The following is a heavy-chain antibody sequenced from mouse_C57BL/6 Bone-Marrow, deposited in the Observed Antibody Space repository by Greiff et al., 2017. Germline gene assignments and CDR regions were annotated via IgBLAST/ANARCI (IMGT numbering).Heavy chain of an antibody. CDR1: GFTFSSYG. D-gene: IGHD1-1*01. V-gene: IGHV5-6*01. CDR3: ARHVGYLYPVGLAY. J-gene: IGHJ3*01. Sequence: EVQLVESGGDLVKPGGSLKLSCAASGFTFSSYGMSWVRQTPDKRLEWVASISSGGSSTYYPDSVKGRFTISRDNAKNTLYLQKSSLKSEDTAMYYCARHVGYLYPVGLAYWGQGTLVTVSA. CDR2: ISSGGSST.